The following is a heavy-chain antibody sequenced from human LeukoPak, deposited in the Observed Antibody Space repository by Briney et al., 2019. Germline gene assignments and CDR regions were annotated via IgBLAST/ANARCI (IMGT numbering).Heavy chain of an antibody. CDR1: GDSVTSGKYF. Sequence: PSETLSLTCTVSGDSVTSGKYFWTWIRQSPGEGLEWIGYISFSGSTNYNPSLKSRVTISVDTSKEQLSLSLSSVTAADTAVYYCVREGRGGDWLLDWGQGTLVTVSS. J-gene: IGHJ4*02. CDR2: ISFSGST. V-gene: IGHV4-61*01. D-gene: IGHD3-9*01. CDR3: VREGRGGDWLLD.